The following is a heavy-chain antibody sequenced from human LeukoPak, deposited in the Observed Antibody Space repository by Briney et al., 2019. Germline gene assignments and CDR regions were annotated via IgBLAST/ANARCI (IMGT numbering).Heavy chain of an antibody. D-gene: IGHD1-26*01. Sequence: GASVKVSCKASGYTFTSYGISWVRQAPGQGLEWMGGIIPIFGTANYAQKFQGRVTITADESTSTAYMELSSLRSEDTAVYYCARGWELLQIAFDIWGQGTMVTVSS. CDR1: GYTFTSYG. J-gene: IGHJ3*02. V-gene: IGHV1-69*13. CDR3: ARGWELLQIAFDI. CDR2: IIPIFGTA.